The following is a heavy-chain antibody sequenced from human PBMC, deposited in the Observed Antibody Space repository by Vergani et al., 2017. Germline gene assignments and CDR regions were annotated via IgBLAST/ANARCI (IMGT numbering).Heavy chain of an antibody. CDR2: ISYDGSNK. CDR3: ARPYSSGWYGDFGDFDY. Sequence: QVQLAESGGGVVQPGRSLRLSCSASGFTFSSYAMHWVRQAPGKGLEWVAVISYDGSNKYYADSVKGRFTISRDNSKSTLFLQMNRLRPEDTAVYYCARPYSSGWYGDFGDFDYWGQGPLVTVSS. J-gene: IGHJ4*02. CDR1: GFTFSSYA. D-gene: IGHD6-19*01. V-gene: IGHV3-30-3*01.